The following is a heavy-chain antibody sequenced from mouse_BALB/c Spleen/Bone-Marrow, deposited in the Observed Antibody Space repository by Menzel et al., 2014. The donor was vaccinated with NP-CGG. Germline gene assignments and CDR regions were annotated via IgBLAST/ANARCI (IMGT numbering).Heavy chain of an antibody. V-gene: IGHV14-3*02. D-gene: IGHD4-1*01. CDR2: IDPANGNT. CDR3: ARWEYYAMDY. CDR1: GFNIKDTY. Sequence: VQLQQSGAELVKPGASVKLSCTASGFNIKDTYMRWVKQRPEQGLEWIGRIDPANGNTKYDPKFQGKATITADTSSNTAYLQLSSLTSEDTAVYYCARWEYYAMDYWGQGTSVTVSS. J-gene: IGHJ4*01.